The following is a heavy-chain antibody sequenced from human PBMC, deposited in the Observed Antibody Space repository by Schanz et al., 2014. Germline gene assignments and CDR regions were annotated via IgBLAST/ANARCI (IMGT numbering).Heavy chain of an antibody. D-gene: IGHD2-21*02. V-gene: IGHV3-11*06. J-gene: IGHJ4*02. CDR1: GFTFSDYY. Sequence: QVQLVESGGGLVKPGGSLRLSCAASGFTFSDYYMTWMRQAPGKGLEWISYISNSGTYTKYADSVKGRFTISRDNSKNTLYLQMNSLRGEDTAVYYCARDLNRCGGDCYSGWGQGALVTVSS. CDR2: ISNSGTYT. CDR3: ARDLNRCGGDCYSG.